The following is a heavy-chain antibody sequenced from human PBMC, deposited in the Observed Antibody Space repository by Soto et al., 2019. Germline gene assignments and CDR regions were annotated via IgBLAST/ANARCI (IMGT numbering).Heavy chain of an antibody. J-gene: IGHJ3*02. CDR3: ARDPLRFLEWLSRHDAFDI. CDR1: GDSVSSNSAA. D-gene: IGHD3-3*01. CDR2: TYYRSKWYN. V-gene: IGHV6-1*01. Sequence: SQTLSLTCAISGDSVSSNSAAWNWIRQSPSRGLEWLGRTYYRSKWYNDYAVSVKSRITINPDTSKNQFSLQLNSVTPEDTAVYYCARDPLRFLEWLSRHDAFDIWGQGTMVTVSS.